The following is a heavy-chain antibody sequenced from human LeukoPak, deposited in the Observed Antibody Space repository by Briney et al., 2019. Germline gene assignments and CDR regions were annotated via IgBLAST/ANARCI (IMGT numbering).Heavy chain of an antibody. V-gene: IGHV4-4*07. CDR3: ARAPIREPPGFDS. CDR2: IYTSGST. CDR1: GGSLSGYF. D-gene: IGHD2-2*02. J-gene: IGHJ4*02. Sequence: SETLSLTCTVSGGSLSGYFWSWIRQPAGTGLEWIGRIYTSGSTNDNPSLQSRVTMSVDTSKKQFSLNLTSVPAADTAVYYCARAPIREPPGFDSWGQETLVTVS.